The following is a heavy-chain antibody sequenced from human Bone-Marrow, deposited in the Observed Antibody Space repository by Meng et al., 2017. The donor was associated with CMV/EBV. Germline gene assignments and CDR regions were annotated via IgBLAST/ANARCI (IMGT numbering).Heavy chain of an antibody. CDR1: GFTFGDYA. D-gene: IGHD3-22*01. J-gene: IGHJ4*02. CDR2: IRSKAYGGTT. CDR3: TRERSDRSGYYLLPDDY. Sequence: GEPLKISCTAPGFTFGDYAMNWVRQAPGKGLEWVGFIRSKAYGGTTEYTASVRGRFTISRDDSKSIAYLQMNGLKNEDTAVYYCTRERSDRSGYYLLPDDYWGQGTLVTVSS. V-gene: IGHV3-49*04.